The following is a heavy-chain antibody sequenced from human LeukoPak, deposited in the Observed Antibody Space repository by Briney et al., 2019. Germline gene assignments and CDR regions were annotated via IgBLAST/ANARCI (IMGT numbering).Heavy chain of an antibody. Sequence: GGSLRLSCAASGFTFSSYGMHWVRQAPGKGLEWVAVISYDGSNKYYADSVKGRFTISRDNSKNTLYLQMNSLRAEDTAVYYCAKDRRIAAANDAFDIWGQGTMVTVSS. D-gene: IGHD6-13*01. CDR2: ISYDGSNK. CDR1: GFTFSSYG. V-gene: IGHV3-30*18. CDR3: AKDRRIAAANDAFDI. J-gene: IGHJ3*02.